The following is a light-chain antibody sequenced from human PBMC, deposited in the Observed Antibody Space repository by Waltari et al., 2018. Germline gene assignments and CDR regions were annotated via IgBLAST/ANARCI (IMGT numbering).Light chain of an antibody. CDR2: VNSDGSH. V-gene: IGLV4-69*02. J-gene: IGLJ3*02. Sequence: QLVLTQSPSASASLGASVKLTCTLSSGHSSNIVAWHQQQPEKGPRYLMKVNSDGSHSKGDEVPDRVSGSGSGAERYLTIATVQSEDEADYYCQTGGHGTWVFGGGTKLTVL. CDR3: QTGGHGTWV. CDR1: SGHSSNI.